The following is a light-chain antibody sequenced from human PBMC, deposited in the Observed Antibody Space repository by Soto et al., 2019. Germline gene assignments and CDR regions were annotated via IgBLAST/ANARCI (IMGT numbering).Light chain of an antibody. Sequence: VLTPSPCTLSLSPAATATLSCRAEHSVNNNLAWYQQKPGQAPRLLIYDASNRATGIPARFSGSGSGTDFTLTISRLEPEDFAVYYCHHFGSLPETFGQGTKVDI. V-gene: IGKV3-20*01. CDR3: HHFGSLPET. J-gene: IGKJ1*01. CDR1: HSVNNN. CDR2: DAS.